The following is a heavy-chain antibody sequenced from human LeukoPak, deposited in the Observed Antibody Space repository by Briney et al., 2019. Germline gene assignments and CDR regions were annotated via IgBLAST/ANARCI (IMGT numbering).Heavy chain of an antibody. J-gene: IGHJ4*02. D-gene: IGHD1-26*01. V-gene: IGHV3-9*01. CDR1: GFIFDDYA. Sequence: PGRSLRLSCAAPGFIFDDYAMHWVRQAPGKGLEWVSGISWNSGDIGYADSVKGRLTISRDNAKNSLYLQMNSLRSEDTAFYYCAEDTGGSYRRGYLDFRGQGTLVTVSS. CDR3: AEDTGGSYRRGYLDF. CDR2: ISWNSGDI.